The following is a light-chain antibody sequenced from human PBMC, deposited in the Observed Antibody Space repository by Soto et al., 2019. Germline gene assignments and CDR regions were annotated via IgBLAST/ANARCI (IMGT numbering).Light chain of an antibody. CDR2: RNN. Sequence: QSVLTQPLSASGTPGQRVTISGSGSSSNIGSSYVYWYQQLPGTAPKLVIFRNNQRPSGVPDRFSGSKSGTSASLAISGLRSEDEADYYCAGWDASLSGHVVFGGGTKLTVL. J-gene: IGLJ2*01. V-gene: IGLV1-47*01. CDR3: AGWDASLSGHVV. CDR1: SSNIGSSY.